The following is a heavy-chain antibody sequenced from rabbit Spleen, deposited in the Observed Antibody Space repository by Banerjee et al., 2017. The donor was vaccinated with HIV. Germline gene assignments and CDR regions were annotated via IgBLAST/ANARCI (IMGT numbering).Heavy chain of an antibody. V-gene: IGHV1S40*01. CDR3: TRDSGSGPYLDGYFNL. J-gene: IGHJ4*01. Sequence: VESGGGLVQPGTSLTLTCTASGFSISSSYDMCWVRQAPGKGLEWVGCIYTGNDKTYDACWAKGRFTISKPSSTTVTLRMTSLTVADTATYFCTRDSGSGPYLDGYFNLWGPGTLVTV. CDR2: IYTGNDKT. CDR1: GFSISSSYD. D-gene: IGHD1-1*01.